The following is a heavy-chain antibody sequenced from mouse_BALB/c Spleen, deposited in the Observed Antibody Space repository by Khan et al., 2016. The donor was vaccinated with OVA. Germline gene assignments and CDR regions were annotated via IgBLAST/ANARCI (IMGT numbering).Heavy chain of an antibody. Sequence: VHVKQSGTVLARPGASVKMSCKASGYTFTSYWMHWVKQRPGQGLEWIGDIYPGNTDTNYNQKFKGKAKLTAVTSTSTAYMELSSLTNEDSAVYYGTRRNWDVAWFAYWGQGTLVTVSA. CDR1: GYTFTSYW. V-gene: IGHV1-5*01. J-gene: IGHJ3*01. D-gene: IGHD4-1*01. CDR3: TRRNWDVAWFAY. CDR2: IYPGNTDT.